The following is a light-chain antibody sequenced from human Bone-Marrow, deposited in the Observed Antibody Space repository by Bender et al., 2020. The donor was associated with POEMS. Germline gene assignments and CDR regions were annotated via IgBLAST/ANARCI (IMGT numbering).Light chain of an antibody. Sequence: QSALTQPASVSGSPGQSITMSCTGTSGDVGNYNLVSWYQQHPGKAPKLIIYVGKKRPSRISYRFSGSKSGNAASLTISGLQAEDEADYYCCSCVDSDLLIFGGGTRLTV. J-gene: IGLJ2*01. CDR2: VGK. CDR1: SGDVGNYNL. V-gene: IGLV2-23*01. CDR3: CSCVDSDLLI.